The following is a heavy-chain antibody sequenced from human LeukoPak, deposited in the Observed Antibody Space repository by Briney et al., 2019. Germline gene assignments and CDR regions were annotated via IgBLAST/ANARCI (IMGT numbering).Heavy chain of an antibody. J-gene: IGHJ4*02. CDR1: GFTFSFYS. CDR2: ISSSSSYI. D-gene: IGHD6-19*01. Sequence: GGSLRLSCAASGFTFSFYSMNWVLQAPGKGLEWVSSISSSSSYIYYADSVKGRFTISRDNAKNSLYLQMNSLRAEDTAVYYCARHVSVAVTNFFDYWGQGTLVTVSS. V-gene: IGHV3-21*01. CDR3: ARHVSVAVTNFFDY.